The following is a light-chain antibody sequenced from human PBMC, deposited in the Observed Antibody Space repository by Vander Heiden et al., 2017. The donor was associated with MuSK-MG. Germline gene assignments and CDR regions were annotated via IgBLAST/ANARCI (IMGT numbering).Light chain of an antibody. CDR2: EGS. J-gene: IGLJ2*01. CDR1: SSAVGNYNV. Sequence: QSALTQPASVSGSPGQSIRIACTVTSSAVGNYNVVSCHQHHPGKAPNLIIYEGSRRPAGVSTRFSGSKSGSTAALTIPGLQAEDDADYYCGAYAGSGTLVFGGGTTLTVL. CDR3: GAYAGSGTLV. V-gene: IGLV2-23*01.